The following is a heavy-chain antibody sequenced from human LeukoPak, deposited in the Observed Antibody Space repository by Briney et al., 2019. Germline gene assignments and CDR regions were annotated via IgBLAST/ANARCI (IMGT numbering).Heavy chain of an antibody. Sequence: GGSLRLSCAASGFTFNTYSMNWVRQAPGKGLEWVSYTSTSSSTIYYADSVKGRFTISRDNAKNSLYLQTNSLRDEDTAVYYCARELRFPQRAYYFDYWGQGILVTVSS. CDR2: TSTSSSTI. CDR3: ARELRFPQRAYYFDY. J-gene: IGHJ4*02. CDR1: GFTFNTYS. V-gene: IGHV3-48*02. D-gene: IGHD3-3*01.